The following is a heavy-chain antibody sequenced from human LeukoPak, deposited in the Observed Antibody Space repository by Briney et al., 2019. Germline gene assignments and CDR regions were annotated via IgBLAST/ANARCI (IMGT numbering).Heavy chain of an antibody. CDR3: AREVRNSYDPRDAFDI. CDR1: GGSISSYY. D-gene: IGHD5-18*01. CDR2: IYYSGST. Sequence: PSETLSLTCTVSGGSISSYYWSWLRQPPGKGLEWVGYIYYSGSTNYNPSLKSRVTISVDTSKNQFSLKLSSVTAADTAVYYCAREVRNSYDPRDAFDIWGQGTMVTVSS. J-gene: IGHJ3*02. V-gene: IGHV4-59*01.